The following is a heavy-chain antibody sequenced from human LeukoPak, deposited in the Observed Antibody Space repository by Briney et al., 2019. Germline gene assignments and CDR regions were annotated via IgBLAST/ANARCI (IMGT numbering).Heavy chain of an antibody. Sequence: GGSLRLSCAASGFTFDDYAMHWVRHAPGKGLEWVSFITWDGGSAYYADSVKGRFTISRDNSKNSLYLEMNSLRAEDTALYYCAKDFRRMTTVTSGAYFHYWGQGTLVTVSS. CDR3: AKDFRRMTTVTSGAYFHY. D-gene: IGHD4-17*01. CDR2: ITWDGGSA. J-gene: IGHJ4*02. V-gene: IGHV3-43D*03. CDR1: GFTFDDYA.